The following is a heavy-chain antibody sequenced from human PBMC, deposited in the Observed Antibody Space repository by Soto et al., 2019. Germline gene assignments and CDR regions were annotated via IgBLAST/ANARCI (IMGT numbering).Heavy chain of an antibody. CDR1: GYTFSSYA. CDR2: INAGNGNT. Sequence: QVQLEQSGAEEKKPGASVKVSCKASGYTFSSYAMHWVRQAPGQRLEWMGWINAGNGNTKYSQKLQGRVTITRDTSASIAYMELSRLRSEDTAVYYCARGGPPIDYWGQGTLVTVSS. D-gene: IGHD3-10*01. V-gene: IGHV1-3*05. J-gene: IGHJ4*02. CDR3: ARGGPPIDY.